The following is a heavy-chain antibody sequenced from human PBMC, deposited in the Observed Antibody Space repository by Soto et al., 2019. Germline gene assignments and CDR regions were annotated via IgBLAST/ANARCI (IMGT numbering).Heavy chain of an antibody. CDR3: AKDLAVVPATSHYYGMDV. CDR1: GFTFSSYA. D-gene: IGHD2-2*01. CDR2: ISGSGGST. V-gene: IGHV3-23*01. J-gene: IGHJ6*02. Sequence: EVQLLESGGGLVQPGGSLRLSCAASGFTFSSYAMSWVRQAPGKGLEWVSAISGSGGSTYFADSVKGRFTISRDNSKNTLYLQMNSLRAEDTAVYYCAKDLAVVPATSHYYGMDVWGQGTTATVSS.